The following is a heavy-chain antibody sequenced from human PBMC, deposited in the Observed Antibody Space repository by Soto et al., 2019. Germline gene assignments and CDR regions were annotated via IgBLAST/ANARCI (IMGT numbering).Heavy chain of an antibody. CDR2: IYWDDDK. Sequence: QITLKESGPTLVKPTQTLTLTCTFSGFSLSTSGVGVGWIRQPPGKALEWLALIYWDDDKRYSPSLKSRLTITKDTSKNQVVLTMTNMDPVDTATYYCAHSIVWFGELLPSYFDYWGQGTLVTVSS. CDR1: GFSLSTSGVG. V-gene: IGHV2-5*02. D-gene: IGHD3-10*01. J-gene: IGHJ4*02. CDR3: AHSIVWFGELLPSYFDY.